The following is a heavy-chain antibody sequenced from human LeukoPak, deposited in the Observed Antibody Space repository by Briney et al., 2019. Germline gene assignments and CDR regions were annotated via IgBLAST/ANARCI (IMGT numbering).Heavy chain of an antibody. D-gene: IGHD3-3*01. J-gene: IGHJ4*02. V-gene: IGHV3-23*01. CDR1: GFTFSSYA. Sequence: PGGSLRLSCAASGFTFSSYAMSWVRQAPGKGLEWVSAISGSGGSTYYADSVKGRFTISRDNSKNTLYLQMNSLRAEDTAVYYCAKGSEIETYYDFWSGYGSDWGQGTLVTVSS. CDR3: AKGSEIETYYDFWSGYGSD. CDR2: ISGSGGST.